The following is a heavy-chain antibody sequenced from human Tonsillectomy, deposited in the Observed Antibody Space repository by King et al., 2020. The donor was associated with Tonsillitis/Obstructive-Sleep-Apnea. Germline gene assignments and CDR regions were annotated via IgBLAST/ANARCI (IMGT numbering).Heavy chain of an antibody. CDR1: GASIISGGYD. V-gene: IGHV4-31*01. CDR2: IYYSGST. CDR3: ARSSGQDYYYMDV. Sequence: VQLQESGPGLVKPSQTLSLTCTVSGASIISGGYDWSWIRQHPGKGLEWIGYIYYSGSTYYNPSLKSLVTISVDTSKNQFSLKLSSVTAADTAVYYCARSSGQDYYYMDVWGKGTTVTVSS. D-gene: IGHD2-8*02. J-gene: IGHJ6*03.